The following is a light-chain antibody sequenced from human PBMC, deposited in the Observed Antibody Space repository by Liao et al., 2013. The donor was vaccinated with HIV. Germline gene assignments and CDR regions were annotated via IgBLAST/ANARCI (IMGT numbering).Light chain of an antibody. CDR2: YDS. J-gene: IGLJ3*02. CDR1: NIGSKT. CDR3: QAWDSSTGV. Sequence: SYELTQPPSVSVAPGKTARITCGGSNIGSKTVHWYQQKPGQAPVLVIYYDSDRPSGISERFSGSNSGNTATLTIRGTQAMDEADYYCQAWDSSTGVFGGGTKLTVL. V-gene: IGLV3-21*01.